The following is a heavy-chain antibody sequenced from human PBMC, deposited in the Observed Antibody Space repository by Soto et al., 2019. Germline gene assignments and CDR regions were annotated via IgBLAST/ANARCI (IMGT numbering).Heavy chain of an antibody. CDR2: MNPNSGNT. CDR1: RYTFTSYE. D-gene: IGHD4-17*01. J-gene: IGHJ3*02. Sequence: ASVKVSCKASRYTFTSYEVNWVRQATGQGLEWMGWMNPNSGNTGYAQKFQGRVTMTRNTSISTAYMELSSLRSEDTAVYYCARGTTTVIQGGAFDIWGQGTMVTVPS. V-gene: IGHV1-8*01. CDR3: ARGTTTVIQGGAFDI.